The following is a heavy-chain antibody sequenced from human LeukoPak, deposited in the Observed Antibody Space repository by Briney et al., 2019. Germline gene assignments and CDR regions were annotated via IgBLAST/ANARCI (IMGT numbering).Heavy chain of an antibody. Sequence: ASVKVSCKASGGTFSSYAISWVRQAPGQGLEWMGIINPSGGGTSYAQKFQGRVAMTRDTSTSTVYMELSSLRSEDTAVYYCARAPPTYSSGCGIWGQGTMVTVSS. CDR1: GGTFSSYA. D-gene: IGHD6-19*01. V-gene: IGHV1-46*01. CDR2: INPSGGGT. CDR3: ARAPPTYSSGCGI. J-gene: IGHJ3*02.